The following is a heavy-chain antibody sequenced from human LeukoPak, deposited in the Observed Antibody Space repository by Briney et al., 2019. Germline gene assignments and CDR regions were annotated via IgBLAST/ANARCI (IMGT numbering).Heavy chain of an antibody. CDR2: INPNSGGT. CDR1: GYTFTGYY. V-gene: IGHV1-2*02. D-gene: IGHD6-6*01. CDR3: ARGSSIVTSTIDWFDP. Sequence: ASVKVSCNSSGYTFTGYYMHWVRQAPGQGLEWMGWINPNSGGTHYAQKFQGRVTMTGDTSINTAYMELSRLRSDDTAIYYCARGSSIVTSTIDWFDPWGQGALVAVSS. J-gene: IGHJ5*02.